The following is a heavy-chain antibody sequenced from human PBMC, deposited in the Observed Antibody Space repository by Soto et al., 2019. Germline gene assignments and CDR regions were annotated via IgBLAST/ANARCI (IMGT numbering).Heavy chain of an antibody. V-gene: IGHV1-2*02. CDR2: INPNSGGT. CDR1: DTPSGYY. Sequence: ASVKVSSRLLDTPSGYYLHWVRQAPGQGLEWMGWINPNSGGTNYAQKFQGRVTMTRDTSISTAYMELSRLRSDDTAVYYCARSTESLGQSLYWGQGTLVTVSS. D-gene: IGHD1-1*01. CDR3: ARSTESLGQSLY. J-gene: IGHJ4*02.